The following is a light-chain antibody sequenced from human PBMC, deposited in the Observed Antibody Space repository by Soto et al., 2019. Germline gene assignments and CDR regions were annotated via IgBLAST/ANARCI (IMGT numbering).Light chain of an antibody. J-gene: IGKJ2*03. V-gene: IGKV1-39*01. CDR3: QHGYVAPYS. CDR2: SAS. Sequence: DIQMTQSPSSVAASIGDTVTITCRASQDINVYLNWYQQKPGEVPKLLIYSASTLHSGVPSRFTGSGSETDFTLTIRSLQPEDFATYYCQHGYVAPYSFGQGTTVDI. CDR1: QDINVY.